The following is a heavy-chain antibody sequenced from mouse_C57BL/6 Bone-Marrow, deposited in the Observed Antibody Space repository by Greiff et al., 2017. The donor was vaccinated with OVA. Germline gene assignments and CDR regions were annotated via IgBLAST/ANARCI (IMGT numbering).Heavy chain of an antibody. CDR1: GYTFTSYW. CDR3: ASSYYGRRTGDY. V-gene: IGHV1-55*01. J-gene: IGHJ2*01. CDR2: IYPGSGST. D-gene: IGHD1-1*01. Sequence: QVQLQQSGAELVKPGASVKMSCKASGYTFTSYWITWVKQRPGQGLEWIGDIYPGSGSTNYNEKFKSKATLTVDTSSSTAYMQLSSLTSEDSAVYYCASSYYGRRTGDYWGQGTTLTVSS.